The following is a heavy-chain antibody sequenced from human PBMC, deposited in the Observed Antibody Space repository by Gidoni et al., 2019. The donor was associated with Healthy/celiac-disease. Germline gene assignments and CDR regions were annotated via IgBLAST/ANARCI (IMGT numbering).Heavy chain of an antibody. D-gene: IGHD3-3*01. V-gene: IGHV3-48*02. CDR1: GFTFSSYS. Sequence: EVQLVESGGGLVQPGGSLRLSCAASGFTFSSYSMNWVRQAPGKGLEWGSYISSSSSTIYYADSVKGRFTISRDNAKNSLYLQMNSLRDEDTAVYYCAREGYDFWSGPGAFDIWGQGTMVTVSS. J-gene: IGHJ3*02. CDR3: AREGYDFWSGPGAFDI. CDR2: ISSSSSTI.